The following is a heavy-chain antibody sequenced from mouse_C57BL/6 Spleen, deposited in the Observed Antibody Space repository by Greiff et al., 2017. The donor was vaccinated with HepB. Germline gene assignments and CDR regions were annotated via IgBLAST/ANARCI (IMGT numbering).Heavy chain of an antibody. CDR1: GFTFSDYG. CDR3: AKGITTGDFDV. D-gene: IGHD1-2*01. V-gene: IGHV5-17*01. CDR2: ISSGSSTI. J-gene: IGHJ1*03. Sequence: EVKLMESGGGLVKPGGSLKLSCAASGFTFSDYGMHWVRQAPEKGLEWVAYISSGSSTIYYADTVKGRFTISRDNAKNTLFLQMTSLRSEDTAMYYCAKGITTGDFDVWGTGTTVTVSS.